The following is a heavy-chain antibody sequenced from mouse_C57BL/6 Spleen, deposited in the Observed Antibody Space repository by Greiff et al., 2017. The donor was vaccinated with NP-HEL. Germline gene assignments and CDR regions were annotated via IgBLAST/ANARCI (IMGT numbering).Heavy chain of an antibody. Sequence: EVQLQQSGAELVKPGASVKLSCTASGFNIKDYYMHWVKQRTDQGLEWIGRIDPEDGETKYAPKFQGKATITADTSSNTAYRQLSRLTSEDTAVYYCARSYDGYYPPWFAYWGQGTLVTVSA. V-gene: IGHV14-2*01. J-gene: IGHJ3*01. CDR1: GFNIKDYY. CDR2: IDPEDGET. CDR3: ARSYDGYYPPWFAY. D-gene: IGHD2-3*01.